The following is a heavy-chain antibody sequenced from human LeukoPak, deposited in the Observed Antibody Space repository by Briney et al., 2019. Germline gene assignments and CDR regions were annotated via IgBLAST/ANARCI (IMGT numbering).Heavy chain of an antibody. CDR2: IWYDGTNK. V-gene: IGHV3-33*01. CDR1: RFTFSSYG. Sequence: GGSLRLSCAASRFTFSSYGMHWVRQAPGKGLEWVAVIWYDGTNKYYADSVKGRFTISRDNSKNTLYLQMNSLRAEDTAVYYCARDNGEWRLNWFDHWGQGTLVTVSS. CDR3: ARDNGEWRLNWFDH. D-gene: IGHD2-8*01. J-gene: IGHJ5*02.